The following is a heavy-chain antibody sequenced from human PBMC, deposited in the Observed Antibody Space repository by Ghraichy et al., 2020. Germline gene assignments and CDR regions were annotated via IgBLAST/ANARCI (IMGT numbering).Heavy chain of an antibody. CDR3: TRAITSTGIKYYFDY. D-gene: IGHD1-1*01. CDR1: GFTFGDYA. CDR2: VRTKAYGEST. J-gene: IGHJ4*02. V-gene: IGHV3-49*04. Sequence: SLRLSCATSGFTFGDYAMNWVRQAPGKGLEWVGFVRTKAYGESTEYAESVRGRFTISRDNSKSIAYLQMNSLETEDTALYYCTRAITSTGIKYYFDYWGQGTLVTVSS.